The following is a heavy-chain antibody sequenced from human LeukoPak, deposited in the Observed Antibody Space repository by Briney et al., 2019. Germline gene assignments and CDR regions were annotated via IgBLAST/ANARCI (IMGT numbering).Heavy chain of an antibody. Sequence: HPGGSLRLSCAASGFTFSSYEMNWVRQAPGKGLVWVSYISRSGSTIYYADSVKGRFTISRDNAKNSPYLQMSSLRAEDTAVYYCGSGYDIDSWGQGILVTVSP. CDR2: ISRSGSTI. CDR3: GSGYDIDS. J-gene: IGHJ4*02. V-gene: IGHV3-48*03. CDR1: GFTFSSYE. D-gene: IGHD2-2*01.